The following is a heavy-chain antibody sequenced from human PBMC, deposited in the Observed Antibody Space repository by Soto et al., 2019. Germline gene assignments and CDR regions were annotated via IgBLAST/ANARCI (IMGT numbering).Heavy chain of an antibody. CDR1: GYSIGSDHY. CDR3: ARVGVVILKTAPHWFDH. D-gene: IGHD1-26*01. Sequence: SETLSLTCAVSGYSIGSDHYWGWVRQPPGKGLEWIGNIYHIGSTYYNPSLKSRVTISIDTSKTQFSLRLTSLTAADTAVYYCARVGVVILKTAPHWFDHWGQGTLLVTVSS. J-gene: IGHJ5*02. CDR2: IYHIGST. V-gene: IGHV4-38-2*01.